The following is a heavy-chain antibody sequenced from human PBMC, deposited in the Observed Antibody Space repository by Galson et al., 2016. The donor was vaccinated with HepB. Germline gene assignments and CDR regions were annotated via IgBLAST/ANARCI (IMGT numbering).Heavy chain of an antibody. CDR2: IYPGDSDT. V-gene: IGHV5-51*01. CDR3: ARRRGYYDSMDRNFDY. J-gene: IGHJ4*02. D-gene: IGHD3-22*01. CDR1: GYSFTSYW. Sequence: QSGAEVKKPGESLKISCKGSGYSFTSYWIGWVRQMPGKGLEWMGIIYPGDSDTRYSPSFQGQVTISADKSISTAYLQWSSLKASDTAMYYCARRRGYYDSMDRNFDYWGQGTLVTVSS.